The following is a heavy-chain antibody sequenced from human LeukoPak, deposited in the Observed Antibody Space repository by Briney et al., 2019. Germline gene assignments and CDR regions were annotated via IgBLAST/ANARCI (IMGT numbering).Heavy chain of an antibody. CDR2: IYNTEST. J-gene: IGHJ4*02. V-gene: IGHV4-59*01. CDR1: GDSISSNY. Sequence: SETLSLTCTVSGDSISSNYWSWIRQTPTKGLEWIAYIYNTESTNYSPSLRSRLTISVDTSRNQFSLKLSSVTAADTAVYYYARGPPFDSWGQGTLVTVSS. CDR3: ARGPPFDS.